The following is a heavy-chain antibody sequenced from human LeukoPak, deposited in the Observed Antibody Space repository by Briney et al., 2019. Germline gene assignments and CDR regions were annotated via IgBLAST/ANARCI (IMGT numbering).Heavy chain of an antibody. Sequence: SVKVSCKASGFTFTSSAVQWVRQASGQRLEWIGWIVVGSGNTNYAQKFQERVTITRDMSTSTAYMELSSLRSEDTAVYYCAAGGYSGYDGPPFDYWGQGTLVTVSS. CDR1: GFTFTSSA. V-gene: IGHV1-58*01. J-gene: IGHJ4*02. CDR3: AAGGYSGYDGPPFDY. CDR2: IVVGSGNT. D-gene: IGHD5-12*01.